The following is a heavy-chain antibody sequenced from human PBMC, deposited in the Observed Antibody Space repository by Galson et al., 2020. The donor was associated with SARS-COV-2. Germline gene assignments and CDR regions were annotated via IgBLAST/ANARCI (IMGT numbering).Heavy chain of an antibody. V-gene: IGHV1-2*02. D-gene: IGHD6-19*01. J-gene: IGHJ4*02. Sequence: ASVKVSCKSSGYTFTAYHMHWVRQAPGQGLEWMGWINPNSGGTNYAQRFQGRVTMTRDTSISTAYMELSRLTSDDTAVYYCARDKGSGWYEDFDYWGQGTLVTVSS. CDR3: ARDKGSGWYEDFDY. CDR1: GYTFTAYH. CDR2: INPNSGGT.